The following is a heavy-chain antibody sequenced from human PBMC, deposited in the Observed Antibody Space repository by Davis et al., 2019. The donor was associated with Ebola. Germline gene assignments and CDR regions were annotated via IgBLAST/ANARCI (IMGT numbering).Heavy chain of an antibody. CDR3: TTHCSSTSCYHDY. CDR1: GFTFSNAW. J-gene: IGHJ4*02. Sequence: PGGSLRLSCAASGFTFSNAWMSWVRQAPGKGLEWVGRIKSKTDGGTTDYAAPVKGRFTISRDDSKNTLYLQMNSLKTEDTAVYYCTTHCSSTSCYHDYWGQGTLVTVSS. D-gene: IGHD2-2*01. V-gene: IGHV3-15*01. CDR2: IKSKTDGGTT.